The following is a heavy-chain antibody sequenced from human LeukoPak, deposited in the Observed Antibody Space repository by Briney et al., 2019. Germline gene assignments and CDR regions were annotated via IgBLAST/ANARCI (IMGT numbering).Heavy chain of an antibody. V-gene: IGHV4-61*08. CDR3: ARVTPYSSGWLTFDY. Sequence: MASETLSLTCAVSGGSISSGGYSWSWMRQPPGKGLEWIGYIYYSVSTNYNPSLKRRVTISVDTSKNQFSLKLSSVTAADTAVYYCARVTPYSSGWLTFDYWGQGTLVTVSS. D-gene: IGHD6-19*01. J-gene: IGHJ4*02. CDR2: IYYSVST. CDR1: GGSISSGGYS.